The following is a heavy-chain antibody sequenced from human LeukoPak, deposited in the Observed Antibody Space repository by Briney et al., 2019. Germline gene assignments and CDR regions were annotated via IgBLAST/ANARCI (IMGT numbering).Heavy chain of an antibody. V-gene: IGHV3-30-3*01. J-gene: IGHJ4*02. Sequence: GGSLRLSCAASGVTFSSYAMSWVRQAPGKGLEGVAVISYDGNNKYYTDSVKGRFTISRDNSKNPLYLQMNRLRAEDTAVYYCARDPTDVLRYFDWLLGYFDYWGQGTLVTVSS. CDR2: ISYDGNNK. CDR3: ARDPTDVLRYFDWLLGYFDY. CDR1: GVTFSSYA. D-gene: IGHD3-9*01.